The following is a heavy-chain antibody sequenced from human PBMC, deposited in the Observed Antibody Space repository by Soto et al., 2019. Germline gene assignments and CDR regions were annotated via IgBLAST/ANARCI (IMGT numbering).Heavy chain of an antibody. CDR3: ARDRGYDAHDYYYNAMDV. Sequence: GGSLRLSCISSGFTFRTYTMNWVRQAPGKGLEWVPGIRGFSPYTFYAESVKGRFTISRDNAKNSLYLQMNSLRAEDTAMYYCARDRGYDAHDYYYNAMDVWGQGTTVTVSS. CDR2: IRGFSPYT. J-gene: IGHJ6*02. D-gene: IGHD2-15*01. V-gene: IGHV3-21*01. CDR1: GFTFRTYT.